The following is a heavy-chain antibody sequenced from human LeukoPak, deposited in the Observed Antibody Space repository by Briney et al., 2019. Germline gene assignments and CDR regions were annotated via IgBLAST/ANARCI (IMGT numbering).Heavy chain of an antibody. Sequence: PGGSLRLSCAASGFTFSSYAMHWVRQAPGKGLKYVSAISSNGGSTYYANSVKGRFTISRDNSKNALYLQMGSLRAEDMAVYYCARDDSSGYQADYWGQGTLVTVSS. D-gene: IGHD3-22*01. V-gene: IGHV3-64*01. CDR3: ARDDSSGYQADY. CDR1: GFTFSSYA. CDR2: ISSNGGST. J-gene: IGHJ4*02.